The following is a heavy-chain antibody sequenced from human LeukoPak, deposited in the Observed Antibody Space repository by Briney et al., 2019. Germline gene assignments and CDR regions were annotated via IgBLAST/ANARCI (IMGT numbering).Heavy chain of an antibody. CDR1: GGSISSGSYY. Sequence: PSQTLSLTCTVSGGSISSGSYYWSWIRQPAGKGLEWIGRIYTSGSTNYNPSLKSRVTISVDTSKKQFSLKLSSVTAADTAVYYCARDREYYDSSGYSDYWGQGTLVTVSS. J-gene: IGHJ4*02. CDR2: IYTSGST. D-gene: IGHD3-22*01. CDR3: ARDREYYDSSGYSDY. V-gene: IGHV4-61*02.